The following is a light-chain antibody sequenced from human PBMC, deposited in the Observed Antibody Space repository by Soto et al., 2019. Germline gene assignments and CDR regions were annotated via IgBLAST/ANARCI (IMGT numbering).Light chain of an antibody. CDR3: QQYRSYSS. CDR1: QSISSW. J-gene: IGKJ1*01. CDR2: TAS. Sequence: DIQMTQSPSTLSASVGDRVTITCRASQSISSWLAWYQQKPGKAPKLLIHTASSLESGVPSRFSGSGSETEFTLTSSSLQPDGFATYYCQQYRSYSSFGQGTKVEIK. V-gene: IGKV1-5*03.